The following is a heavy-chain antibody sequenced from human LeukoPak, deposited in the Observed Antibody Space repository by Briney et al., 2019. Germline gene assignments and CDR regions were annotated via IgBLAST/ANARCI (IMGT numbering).Heavy chain of an antibody. Sequence: SETLSLTCTVSNGSVSPYYWSWIRQPAGQGLEWIGRIYITGSTTYSPSLKSRVTMSIDTSKNQFSLNLSSMTAADTAVYFCARGSYLFDYWGQGTLVTVSS. V-gene: IGHV4-4*07. CDR2: IYITGST. J-gene: IGHJ4*02. CDR3: ARGSYLFDY. D-gene: IGHD1-26*01. CDR1: NGSVSPYY.